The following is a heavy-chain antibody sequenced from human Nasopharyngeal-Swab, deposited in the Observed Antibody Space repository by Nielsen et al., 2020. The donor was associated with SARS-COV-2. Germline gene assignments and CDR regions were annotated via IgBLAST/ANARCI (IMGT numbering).Heavy chain of an antibody. V-gene: IGHV4-39*01. Sequence: SETLSLTCTVSGGSITGGSYFWGWIRQPPGKGLEWIGSVFHTGSTYYNESLKSRVTISVDTSKNQYSLKLISVTAADTAVYYCARRENYSGLYYMDVWGQGTTVTVSS. CDR3: ARRENYSGLYYMDV. J-gene: IGHJ6*03. CDR2: VFHTGST. D-gene: IGHD5-18*01. CDR1: GGSITGGSYF.